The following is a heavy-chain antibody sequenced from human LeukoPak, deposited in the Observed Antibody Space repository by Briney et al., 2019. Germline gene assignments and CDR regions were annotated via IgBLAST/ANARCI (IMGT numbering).Heavy chain of an antibody. V-gene: IGHV1-3*01. D-gene: IGHD1-26*01. CDR3: ARRELAGSTAYFDY. Sequence: ASVKVSCKASGYTFTSYAMHWVRQAPGQRLEWMGWINAGNGNTKYSQKFQGRVTMTRDTSTSTVYMELSSLRSEDTAVYYCARRELAGSTAYFDYWGQGTLVTVSP. CDR2: INAGNGNT. CDR1: GYTFTSYA. J-gene: IGHJ4*02.